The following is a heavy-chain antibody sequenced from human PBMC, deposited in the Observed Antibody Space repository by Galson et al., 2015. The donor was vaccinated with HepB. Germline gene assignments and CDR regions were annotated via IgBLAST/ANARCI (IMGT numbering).Heavy chain of an antibody. CDR2: ISGSGGRT. V-gene: IGHV3-23*01. D-gene: IGHD3-10*01. J-gene: IGHJ6*02. Sequence: SLRLSCAASGITFSNYAMSWVRQAPGKGLEWVSGISGSGGRTYNADSVKGRFTISRDNSKNTLYLQMNSLRAEDTAVYYCAKDRGREVYYYGMDVWGQGTTVTVSS. CDR1: GITFSNYA. CDR3: AKDRGREVYYYGMDV.